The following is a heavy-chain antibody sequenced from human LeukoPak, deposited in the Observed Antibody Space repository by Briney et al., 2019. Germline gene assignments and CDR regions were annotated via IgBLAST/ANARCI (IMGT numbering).Heavy chain of an antibody. CDR2: VRSEEYGGTP. Sequence: PGRSLRLSCRRSGFSFGDYAVTWVRQALGKGLQWVGFVRSEEYGGTPDYATSVKGRFTISRENSESIAYLQMNSLRTEDTAVYYCTRSLSGWTGYSDFWGQGTLVTVSS. D-gene: IGHD6-19*01. CDR3: TRSLSGWTGYSDF. J-gene: IGHJ4*02. V-gene: IGHV3-49*04. CDR1: GFSFGDYA.